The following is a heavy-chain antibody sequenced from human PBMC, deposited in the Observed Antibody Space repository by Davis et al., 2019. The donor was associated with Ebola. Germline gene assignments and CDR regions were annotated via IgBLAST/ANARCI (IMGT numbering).Heavy chain of an antibody. V-gene: IGHV1-2*02. J-gene: IGHJ4*02. CDR2: INPNSGGT. CDR1: GYTFTGYY. D-gene: IGHD6-19*01. Sequence: ASVKVSCKASGYTFTGYYMHWVRQAPGQGLEWMGWINPNSGGTNYAQKFQGRVTMTRDTSISTAYMELSRLRSDDTAVYYCARDTNRVYVVVAGHSGFDYWGQGTLVTVSS. CDR3: ARDTNRVYVVVAGHSGFDY.